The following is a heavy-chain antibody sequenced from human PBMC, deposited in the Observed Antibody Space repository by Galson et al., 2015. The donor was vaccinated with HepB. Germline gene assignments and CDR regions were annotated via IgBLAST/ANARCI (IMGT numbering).Heavy chain of an antibody. J-gene: IGHJ4*01. V-gene: IGHV3-33*01. CDR1: GFTFNRYG. D-gene: IGHD6-25*01. Sequence: SLRLSCAVSGFTFNRYGMHWVRQAPGKGLEWVALMWANGSNRYYSNSVTGRFTISRDNSKNTLFLDMNSLRAEDTAVYYCVREMAIAAPARFDLWGHGTLVTVSS. CDR3: VREMAIAAPARFDL. CDR2: MWANGSNR.